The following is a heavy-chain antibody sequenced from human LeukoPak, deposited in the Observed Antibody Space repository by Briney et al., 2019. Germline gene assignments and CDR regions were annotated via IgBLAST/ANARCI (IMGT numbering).Heavy chain of an antibody. CDR3: ARVAYSGSFSFDY. V-gene: IGHV1-18*01. J-gene: IGHJ4*02. CDR2: INPYKGNT. CDR1: GYTFTSYE. Sequence: ASVKVSCKASGYTFTSYEISWVRQAPGPGLEGMGWINPYKGNTNYAQSLQGRVTMPTDTSTSTAYMDLRSLRSDDTAVYYCARVAYSGSFSFDYWGQGSLVTVSS. D-gene: IGHD1-26*01.